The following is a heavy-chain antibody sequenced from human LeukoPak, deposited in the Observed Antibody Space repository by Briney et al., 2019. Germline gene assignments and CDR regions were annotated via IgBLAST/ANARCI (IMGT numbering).Heavy chain of an antibody. J-gene: IGHJ4*02. CDR2: ISSSSSTI. V-gene: IGHV3-48*02. CDR1: GFTSSSYS. CDR3: ALGMATIRVSTFFDH. Sequence: GGSLRLSCAASGFTSSSYSMNWVRQAPGKGLEWVSYISSSSSTIYYADSVKGRFTISRDNAKNSLYLQMNSLRDEDTAVYYCALGMATIRVSTFFDHWGQGTLVTVSS. D-gene: IGHD5-24*01.